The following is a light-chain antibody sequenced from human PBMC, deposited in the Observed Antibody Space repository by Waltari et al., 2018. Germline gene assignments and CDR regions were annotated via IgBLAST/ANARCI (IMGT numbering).Light chain of an antibody. V-gene: IGKV3-20*01. CDR2: DAS. Sequence: EIVLTQSPGTLSLSPGERATLSCQASQNVGRSLCLYQQKHGQAPRLLIYDASTRATGIPDRFSGGGYGTDFSLTISRLEPEDFAVYYCQMYVRLPATFGQGTKVEI. CDR1: QNVGRS. CDR3: QMYVRLPAT. J-gene: IGKJ1*01.